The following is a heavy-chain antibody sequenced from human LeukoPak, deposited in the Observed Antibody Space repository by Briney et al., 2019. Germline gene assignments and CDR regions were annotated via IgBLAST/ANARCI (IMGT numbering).Heavy chain of an antibody. CDR2: IYYSGST. Sequence: SETLSLTCTVSGGSISSSSYYWGWIRQPPGKGLEWIGSIYYSGSTYYNPSLKSRVTISVDTSKNQFSLKLSSVTAADTAVYYCASRYCSGGSCTVVGAFDIWGQGTMVTVSS. D-gene: IGHD2-15*01. CDR1: GGSISSSSYY. V-gene: IGHV4-39*07. CDR3: ASRYCSGGSCTVVGAFDI. J-gene: IGHJ3*02.